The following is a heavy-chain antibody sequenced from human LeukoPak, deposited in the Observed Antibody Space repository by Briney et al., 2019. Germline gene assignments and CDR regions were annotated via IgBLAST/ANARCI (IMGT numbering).Heavy chain of an antibody. CDR3: ARSDPGIVAVFDY. J-gene: IGHJ4*02. Sequence: PSETLSLTCTVSGGSISSSSYYWGWIRQPPGKGLEWIGSIYYSGSTYYNPSLKSRVTISVDTSKNQFSLKLSSVTAADTAVYYCARSDPGIVAVFDYWGQGTLVTVSS. V-gene: IGHV4-39*01. CDR1: GGSISSSSYY. D-gene: IGHD3-22*01. CDR2: IYYSGST.